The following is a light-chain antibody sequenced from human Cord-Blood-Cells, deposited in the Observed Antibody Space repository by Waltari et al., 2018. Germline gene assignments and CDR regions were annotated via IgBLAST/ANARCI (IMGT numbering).Light chain of an antibody. CDR1: NIGSKS. CDR3: QVWDSSSDHYV. V-gene: IGLV3-21*04. CDR2: YDS. Sequence: SYVLTQPPSVSVAPGKTARITCGGNNIGSKSVHWYQQKPGQAPVLVIYYDSDRPSGIHERFSGSNSGNTATLTISRVEAGDEADYYCQVWDSSSDHYVFGTGTKVTVL. J-gene: IGLJ1*01.